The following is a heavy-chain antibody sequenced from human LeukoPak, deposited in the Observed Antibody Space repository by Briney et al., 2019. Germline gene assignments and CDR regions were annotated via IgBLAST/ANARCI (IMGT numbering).Heavy chain of an antibody. J-gene: IGHJ4*02. CDR3: ARQMLTTVSPFDY. V-gene: IGHV4-59*02. CDR1: GGSVNNYY. Sequence: SETLSLTCTVSGGSVNNYYYNWIRQPPGKGLEWIGYIFYSGNTNYNPSLKNRITISIDTSNNQVSLKLRSVTAADTAVYYCARQMLTTVSPFDYWGQGALVTVSS. CDR2: IFYSGNT. D-gene: IGHD4-17*01.